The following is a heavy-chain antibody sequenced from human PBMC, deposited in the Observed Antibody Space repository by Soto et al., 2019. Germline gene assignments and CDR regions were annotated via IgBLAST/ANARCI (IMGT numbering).Heavy chain of an antibody. Sequence: PSETLSLTCTVSGGSISSGDYYWSWIRQPPGKGLEWIGYIYYSGSTYYNPSLKSRVTISVDTSKNQFSLKLSSVTAADTAVYYCASVYDCWSGHHSSGFDPWGQGTLGTVSS. J-gene: IGHJ5*02. V-gene: IGHV4-30-4*01. CDR1: GGSISSGDYY. CDR2: IYYSGST. CDR3: ASVYDCWSGHHSSGFDP. D-gene: IGHD3-3*01.